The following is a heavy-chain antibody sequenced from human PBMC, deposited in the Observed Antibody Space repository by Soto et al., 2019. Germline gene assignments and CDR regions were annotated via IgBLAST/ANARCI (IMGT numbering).Heavy chain of an antibody. Sequence: GGCLRLSFADSGFIFISDAMKWVRQAPGKGLEWVSLIGESGTPTYYADSVKGRFTISRDNSGNTLFLEMYSLRAEDTAVYYCARYIPGVRYYGMDVWGQGTTVTVSS. D-gene: IGHD2-2*01. CDR1: GFIFISDA. J-gene: IGHJ6*02. V-gene: IGHV3-23*01. CDR3: ARYIPGVRYYGMDV. CDR2: IGESGTPT.